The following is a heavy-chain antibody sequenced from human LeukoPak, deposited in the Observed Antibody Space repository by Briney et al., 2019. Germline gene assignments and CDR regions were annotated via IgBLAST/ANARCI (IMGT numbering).Heavy chain of an antibody. CDR1: GDSVSSNSAA. J-gene: IGHJ4*02. D-gene: IGHD3-9*01. Sequence: SQTFSLTCGISGDSVSSNSAAWNWIRQSPSRGLEWLGRTYYRSKWFINYAPSVKSRIIINPDTPKNQVSLQLNSVTPEDTAVYYCARGGLLRYFDWLFDYWGQGTLVTVSS. CDR3: ARGGLLRYFDWLFDY. CDR2: TYYRSKWFI. V-gene: IGHV6-1*01.